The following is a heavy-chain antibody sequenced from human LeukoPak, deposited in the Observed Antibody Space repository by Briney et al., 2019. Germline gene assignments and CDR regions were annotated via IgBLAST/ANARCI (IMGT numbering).Heavy chain of an antibody. CDR1: GFTFRSSS. D-gene: IGHD3-10*02. V-gene: IGHV3-21*01. CDR2: IIDNSAYK. J-gene: IGHJ6*04. Sequence: GGSLRLSCTGSGFTFRSSSMNWVRQAPGKGLEWVSSIIDNSAYKYYADSVRGRFTISRDNAKNSVYLQMNSLRAEDTAVYYCAELGITMIGGVWGKGTTVTISS. CDR3: AELGITMIGGV.